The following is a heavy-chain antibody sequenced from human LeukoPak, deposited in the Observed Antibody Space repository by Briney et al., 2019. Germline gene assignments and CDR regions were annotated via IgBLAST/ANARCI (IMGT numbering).Heavy chain of an antibody. J-gene: IGHJ4*02. D-gene: IGHD3-16*02. Sequence: ASVTVSFTASGYTFTSYDINWVRQATGQGLEWMGWMNPNSGNTGYAQKFQGRVTITRNTSISTAYMELSSLRSEDTAVYYCARGLYDYVWGSYRYPLGYWGQGTLVTVSS. V-gene: IGHV1-8*03. CDR1: GYTFTSYD. CDR2: MNPNSGNT. CDR3: ARGLYDYVWGSYRYPLGY.